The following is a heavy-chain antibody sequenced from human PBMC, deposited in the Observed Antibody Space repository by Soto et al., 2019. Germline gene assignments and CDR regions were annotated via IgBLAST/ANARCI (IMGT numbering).Heavy chain of an antibody. CDR1: GFTFSNYA. Sequence: GGSLRLSCAASGFTFSNYAMSWVRQAPGKGLEWVSGISGSGDSTYYADSVKGRFTISRDNSKNTLYLQMNSLRAEDTAVYYCAKDHSINRRGYFDYWGRGTLVTVSS. D-gene: IGHD3-10*01. V-gene: IGHV3-23*01. CDR2: ISGSGDST. CDR3: AKDHSINRRGYFDY. J-gene: IGHJ4*02.